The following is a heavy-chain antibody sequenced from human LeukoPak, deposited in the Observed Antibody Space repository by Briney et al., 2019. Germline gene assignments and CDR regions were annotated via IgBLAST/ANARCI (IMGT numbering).Heavy chain of an antibody. J-gene: IGHJ4*02. V-gene: IGHV4-59*01. CDR2: IYYRGST. CDR3: ARGQVFLDF. Sequence: SETLSLTCTVSGGSISSYYLTWIRQRPGKGLEWIGDIYYRGSTNYNPSLKSRVTISVDTSKTQFSLKLSSVTAADTAVYYCARGQVFLDFWGQGTLVTVSS. CDR1: GGSISSYY.